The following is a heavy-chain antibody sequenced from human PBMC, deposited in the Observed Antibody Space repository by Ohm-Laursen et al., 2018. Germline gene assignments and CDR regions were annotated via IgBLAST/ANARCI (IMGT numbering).Heavy chain of an antibody. V-gene: IGHV3-48*03. Sequence: SLRLSCAAPGFTFSSYEMNWVRQAPGKGLEWVSYISSSGSTIYYADSVKGRFTISRDNAKNSLYLQMNSLRAEDTAVYYCARVLEQGHAFDIWGQGTMVTVSS. CDR2: ISSSGSTI. CDR3: ARVLEQGHAFDI. J-gene: IGHJ3*02. CDR1: GFTFSSYE. D-gene: IGHD1/OR15-1a*01.